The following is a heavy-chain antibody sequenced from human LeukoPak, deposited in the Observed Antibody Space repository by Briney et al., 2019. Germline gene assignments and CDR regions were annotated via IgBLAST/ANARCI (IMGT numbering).Heavy chain of an antibody. Sequence: PGGSLRLSCAASGFTFSSYSMNWVRQAPGKGLEWVSSISSSSSYIYYADSVKGRFTISRDNAKNSLYLQMNSLRAEDTAVYYCARKADGGGATVPRYYFDYWGQGTLVTVSS. V-gene: IGHV3-21*01. D-gene: IGHD1-26*01. CDR1: GFTFSSYS. J-gene: IGHJ4*02. CDR2: ISSSSSYI. CDR3: ARKADGGGATVPRYYFDY.